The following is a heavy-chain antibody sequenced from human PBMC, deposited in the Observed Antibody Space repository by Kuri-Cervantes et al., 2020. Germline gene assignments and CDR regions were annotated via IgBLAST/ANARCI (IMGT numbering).Heavy chain of an antibody. CDR3: ARLSQWLVLQAFDI. D-gene: IGHD6-19*01. CDR2: FDPEDGET. CDR1: GYTLTELS. Sequence: ASVKVSCKVSGYTLTELSMHWVRQAPGKGLEWMGGFDPEDGETIYAQKFQGRVTMTEDTSTDTAYMELSSLRSEDTAVYYCARLSQWLVLQAFDIWGQGTMVTVSS. V-gene: IGHV1-24*01. J-gene: IGHJ3*02.